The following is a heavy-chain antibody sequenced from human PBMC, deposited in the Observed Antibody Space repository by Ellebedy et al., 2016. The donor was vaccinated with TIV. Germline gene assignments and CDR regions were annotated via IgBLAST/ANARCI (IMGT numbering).Heavy chain of an antibody. CDR1: GFTFSSYA. D-gene: IGHD5-18*01. CDR3: ARERGYSYGLEF. CDR2: ISYDGSNK. V-gene: IGHV3-30-3*01. Sequence: GGSLRLXCAASGFTFSSYAMHWVRQAPGKGLEWVAVISYDGSNKYYADSVKGRFTISRDNSKNTLYLQMNSLRAEDTAVYYCARERGYSYGLEFWGQGTLVTVSS. J-gene: IGHJ4*02.